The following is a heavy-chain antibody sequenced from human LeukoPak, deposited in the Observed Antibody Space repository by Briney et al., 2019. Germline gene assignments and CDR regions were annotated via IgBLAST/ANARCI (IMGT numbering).Heavy chain of an antibody. D-gene: IGHD3-10*01. CDR3: ARGGSYGSGRYWFDP. J-gene: IGHJ5*02. CDR1: GGSISSGGYS. Sequence: PSETLSLTCAVSGGSISSGGYSWSWIRQPPGKGLEWIGYIYHSGSTYYNPSLKSRVTISVDRSKNQFSLKLSSVTAADTAVYYCARGGSYGSGRYWFDPWGQGTLVTVSS. CDR2: IYHSGST. V-gene: IGHV4-30-2*01.